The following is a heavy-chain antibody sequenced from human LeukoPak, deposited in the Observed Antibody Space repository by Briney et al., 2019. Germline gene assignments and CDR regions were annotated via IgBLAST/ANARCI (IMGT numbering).Heavy chain of an antibody. CDR3: AKGGITGTRAAAAFDI. D-gene: IGHD1-7*01. Sequence: GGSLRLSCAASGFTFSSYGMHWVCEARGKGLEGVAFIRYEGSNKYYADSVRGRFTISRDNSKNTLYLQINSLRAEDTAVYYCAKGGITGTRAAAAFDIWGQGTMVTVSS. V-gene: IGHV3-30*02. CDR2: IRYEGSNK. J-gene: IGHJ3*02. CDR1: GFTFSSYG.